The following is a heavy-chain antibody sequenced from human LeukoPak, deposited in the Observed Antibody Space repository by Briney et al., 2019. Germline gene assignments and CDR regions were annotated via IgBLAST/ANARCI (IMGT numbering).Heavy chain of an antibody. Sequence: SETLSLTCTVSGGSISTNHYNWGWIRQPPGKGLEWIGSIFYSGTTYHNPSLKNRVSISVDTSRRQLSLQLTSVTAADTAVYYCARPSYIGYCSRSTCNREAFDVWGQGTVVTVP. J-gene: IGHJ3*01. V-gene: IGHV4-39*01. CDR2: IFYSGTT. CDR3: ARPSYIGYCSRSTCNREAFDV. D-gene: IGHD2-2*01. CDR1: GGSISTNHYN.